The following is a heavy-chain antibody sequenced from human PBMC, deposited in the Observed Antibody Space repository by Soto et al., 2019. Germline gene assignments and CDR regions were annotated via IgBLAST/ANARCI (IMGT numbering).Heavy chain of an antibody. J-gene: IGHJ5*02. CDR1: GFSFTGYY. V-gene: IGHV1-2*02. Sequence: QVQLVQSGAAVKKPGASVKVSCKASGFSFTGYYIHWLRQAPGQGLEWMGWINAHSGGTEYAQKFQGRVTLTRDTSIARAYLILTSLTSDDTALYYCAKDLTRQLAYWLDPWGQGTQVTVSS. CDR2: INAHSGGT. CDR3: AKDLTRQLAYWLDP. D-gene: IGHD6-6*01.